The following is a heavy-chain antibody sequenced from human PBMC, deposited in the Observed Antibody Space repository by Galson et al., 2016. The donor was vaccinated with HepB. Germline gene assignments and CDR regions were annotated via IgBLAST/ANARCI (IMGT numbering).Heavy chain of an antibody. CDR1: GFTFSSYS. Sequence: LRLSCAASGFTFSSYSMNWVRQAPGKGLEWVSYISSGAIYYSDSVKGRFTISRDNAKNSLYLQMNSPRAEDTAVYYCARDHLWAFDYWGQGTLVTVSS. CDR3: ARDHLWAFDY. V-gene: IGHV3-48*04. D-gene: IGHD7-27*01. CDR2: ISSGAI. J-gene: IGHJ4*02.